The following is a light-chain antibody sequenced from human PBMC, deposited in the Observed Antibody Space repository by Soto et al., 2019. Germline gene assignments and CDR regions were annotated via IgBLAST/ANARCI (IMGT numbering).Light chain of an antibody. V-gene: IGKV3-11*01. J-gene: IGKJ2*01. CDR2: GVS. Sequence: IVLTQSPATLSLSPGDRATLSCRASHSVRNTIDWYPQKPVQAPRLLIDGVSDRATGIPARFSGSGSGTDFTLTISSLEPEALAGYYCEERTNCPPESTFGHGTKLEIK. CDR3: EERTNCPPEST. CDR1: HSVRNT.